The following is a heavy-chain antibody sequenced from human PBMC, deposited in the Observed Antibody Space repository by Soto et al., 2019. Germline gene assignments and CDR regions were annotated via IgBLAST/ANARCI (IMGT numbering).Heavy chain of an antibody. CDR1: SGSISSSNW. Sequence: SETLSLTCAVSSGSISSSNWWSWVRQPPGKGLEWIGEIYHSGSTNYNPSLKSRVTISVDKSKNQFSLKLSSVTAADTAVYYCARNSGYEHNNYYYYYMDVWGKGTTVTVSS. V-gene: IGHV4-4*02. CDR3: ARNSGYEHNNYYYYYMDV. D-gene: IGHD2-21*01. CDR2: IYHSGST. J-gene: IGHJ6*03.